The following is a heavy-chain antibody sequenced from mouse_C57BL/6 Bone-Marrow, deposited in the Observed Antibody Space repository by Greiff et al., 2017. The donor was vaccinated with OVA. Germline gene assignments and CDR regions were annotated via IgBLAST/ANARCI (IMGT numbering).Heavy chain of an antibody. CDR1: GYTFTSYW. J-gene: IGHJ2*01. Sequence: QVQLQQPGAELVKPGASVKMSCKASGYTFTSYWITWVKQRPGQGLEWIGDIYPGSGSTNYNEKLKSKATLTVDTSSSTAYMQLSSLTSVDSAVYYCARAGNGYAKTGYYFDYWGQGTTLTVSS. CDR2: IYPGSGST. V-gene: IGHV1-55*01. D-gene: IGHD2-2*01. CDR3: ARAGNGYAKTGYYFDY.